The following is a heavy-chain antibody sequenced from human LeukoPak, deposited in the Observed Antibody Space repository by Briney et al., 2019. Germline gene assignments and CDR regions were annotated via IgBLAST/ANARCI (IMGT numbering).Heavy chain of an antibody. CDR1: GGSISSYY. J-gene: IGHJ6*02. D-gene: IGHD3-16*02. CDR3: ARGGTRLITVIAMDV. V-gene: IGHV4-59*01. Sequence: SETLSLTCTVSGGSISSYYWNWIRQPPGKGLEWIGYISYSGSTSYNSSLKSRVTISVDTSKNQVSLKLSSVSAADTAVYYCARGGTRLITVIAMDVWGQGTTVTVSS. CDR2: ISYSGST.